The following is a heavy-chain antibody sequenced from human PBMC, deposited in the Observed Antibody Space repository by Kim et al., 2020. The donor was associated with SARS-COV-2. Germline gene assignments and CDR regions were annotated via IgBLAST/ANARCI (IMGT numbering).Heavy chain of an antibody. D-gene: IGHD2-15*01. CDR2: ISAYNGNT. CDR3: ARAGVWDCSGGSCYSYYYYGMDV. Sequence: ASVKVSCKASGYTFTSYGISWVRQAPGQGLEWMGWISAYNGNTNYAQKLQGRVTMTTDTSTSTAYMELRSLRSDDTAVYYCARAGVWDCSGGSCYSYYYYGMDVWGQGTTVTVSS. CDR1: GYTFTSYG. J-gene: IGHJ6*02. V-gene: IGHV1-18*01.